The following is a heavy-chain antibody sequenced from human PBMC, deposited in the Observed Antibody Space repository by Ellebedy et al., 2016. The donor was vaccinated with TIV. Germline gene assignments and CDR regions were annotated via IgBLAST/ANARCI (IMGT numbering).Heavy chain of an antibody. CDR2: IIPILGKA. CDR3: ARVGNYYGGNPSYYFDY. D-gene: IGHD4-23*01. CDR1: GGTFSSHG. Sequence: SVKVSCKASGGTFSSHGISWVRQAPGQGPEWMGRIIPILGKANYAQKFQGRVTITADESTSTAYMELSSLRSEDTAVYYCARVGNYYGGNPSYYFDYWGQGTLVTVSS. V-gene: IGHV1-69*11. J-gene: IGHJ4*02.